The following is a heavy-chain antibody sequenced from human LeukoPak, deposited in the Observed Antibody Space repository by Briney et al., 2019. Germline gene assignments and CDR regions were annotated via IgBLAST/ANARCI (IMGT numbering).Heavy chain of an antibody. Sequence: SETLSLTCAVYGGSFSGYYWSWIRQPPGKGLEWIGEINHSGSTNYNPSLKSRVTISVDTSKNQFSLKLSSVTAADTAVYYCARGKGITMVRGVSPRYYYLGMDVWGQGTTVTVSS. D-gene: IGHD3-10*01. V-gene: IGHV4-34*01. CDR1: GGSFSGYY. J-gene: IGHJ6*02. CDR3: ARGKGITMVRGVSPRYYYLGMDV. CDR2: INHSGST.